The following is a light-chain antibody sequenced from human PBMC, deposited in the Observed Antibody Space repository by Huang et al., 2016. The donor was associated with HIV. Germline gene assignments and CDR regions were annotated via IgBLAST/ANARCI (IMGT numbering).Light chain of an antibody. V-gene: IGKV1-39*01. CDR2: AAS. J-gene: IGKJ2*01. Sequence: DIQMTQSPSSLSASVGDSVTITCRASQTIKNYLVWYQQKPGKAPGPLIYAASSLESGVPSRCSGSGYGTDFTLTISSLQPEDFATYYCQQSFSDPYTFGQGTKLEIK. CDR3: QQSFSDPYT. CDR1: QTIKNY.